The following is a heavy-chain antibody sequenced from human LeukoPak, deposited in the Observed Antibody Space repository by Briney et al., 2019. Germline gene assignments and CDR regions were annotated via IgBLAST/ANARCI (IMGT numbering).Heavy chain of an antibody. CDR2: MNPNSGNT. Sequence: ASVKVSCKASGFTFTSSAMQWVRQARGQRLEWMGWMNPNSGNTGYAQKFQGRVTITRNTSISTAYMELSSLRSEDTAVYYCARGGYSGSPGDFDYWGQGTLVTVSS. J-gene: IGHJ4*02. CDR1: GFTFTSSA. V-gene: IGHV1-8*03. D-gene: IGHD1-26*01. CDR3: ARGGYSGSPGDFDY.